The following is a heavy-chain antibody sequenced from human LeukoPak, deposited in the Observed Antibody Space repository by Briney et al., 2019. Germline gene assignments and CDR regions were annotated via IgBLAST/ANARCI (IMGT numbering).Heavy chain of an antibody. Sequence: ASVKVSCKASGYTFTIYAMHWVRQAPGQRLEWMGWINAGNGNTKYSQKFQGRVTITRDTSASTAYMELSSLRSEDTAVYYCARDPWRTTDHYYYGMDVWGKGTTVTVSS. CDR2: INAGNGNT. V-gene: IGHV1-3*01. J-gene: IGHJ6*04. CDR1: GYTFTIYA. CDR3: ARDPWRTTDHYYYGMDV. D-gene: IGHD1-1*01.